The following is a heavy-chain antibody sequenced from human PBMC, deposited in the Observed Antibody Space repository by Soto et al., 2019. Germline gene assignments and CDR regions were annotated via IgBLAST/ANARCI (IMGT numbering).Heavy chain of an antibody. CDR1: FYSVRSPS. CDR2: ISAYNGNT. D-gene: IGHD2-21*01. V-gene: IGHV1-18*01. CDR3: ARGAFCGGAPGCRDMDV. Sequence: GKVSCRSSFYSVRSPSITWVRQAPGQGLEWMGRISAYNGNTNYAQKLQGRVTMTTDTSTSTAHMELRSLRSDDTAVYYCARGAFCGGAPGCRDMDVWGQGTTVTLSS. J-gene: IGHJ6*02.